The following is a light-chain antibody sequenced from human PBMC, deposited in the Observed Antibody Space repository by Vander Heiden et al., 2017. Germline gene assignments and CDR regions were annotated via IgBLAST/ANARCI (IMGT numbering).Light chain of an antibody. Sequence: DIVMSQSPLSLPVTPGEPASISCRSSQRLLHNNGYNYLDWYLQKPGQSPQLLIYWGSYRASGVPDRCSGSGSGTDFTLKISRVEAEDVGVYYCMQALQTPPYTFGQGTKLEIK. CDR2: WGS. CDR3: MQALQTPPYT. V-gene: IGKV2-28*01. CDR1: QRLLHNNGYNY. J-gene: IGKJ2*01.